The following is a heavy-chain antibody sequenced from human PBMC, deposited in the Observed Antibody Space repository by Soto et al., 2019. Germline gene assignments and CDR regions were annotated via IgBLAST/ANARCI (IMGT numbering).Heavy chain of an antibody. CDR2: ISSSSSTI. V-gene: IGHV3-48*02. D-gene: IGHD2-15*01. CDR3: ARDAVVAATQGDAFDI. CDR1: GFTFSSYS. J-gene: IGHJ3*02. Sequence: GGSLRLSCAASGFTFSSYSMNWVRQTPGKGLEWVSYISSSSSTIYYADSVKGRFTISRDNAKNSLYLQMNSLRDEDTAVYYCARDAVVAATQGDAFDIWGQGTMVTVSS.